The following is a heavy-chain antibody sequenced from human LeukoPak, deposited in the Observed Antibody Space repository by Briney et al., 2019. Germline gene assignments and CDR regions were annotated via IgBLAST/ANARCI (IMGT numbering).Heavy chain of an antibody. CDR3: AREEGSGWYVNALDI. CDR1: GYTFTSYG. Sequence: ASVKVSCKASGYTFTSYGLSWVRQAPGQGLEWMGWISAYNGNTNYAQKFQGRVTMTTDTSTSTAYMELRSLRSDDTAVYYCAREEGSGWYVNALDIWGQGTMVTVSS. J-gene: IGHJ3*02. CDR2: ISAYNGNT. D-gene: IGHD6-19*01. V-gene: IGHV1-18*01.